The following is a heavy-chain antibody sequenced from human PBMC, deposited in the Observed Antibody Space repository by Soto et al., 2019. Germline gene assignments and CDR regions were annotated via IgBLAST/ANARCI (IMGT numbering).Heavy chain of an antibody. V-gene: IGHV6-1*01. CDR1: GDSVSSSSAA. D-gene: IGHD6-13*01. Sequence: PSQTLSLTCAISGDSVSSSSAAWNWIRQSPSRGLEWLGRTYYRSKWYNDYAVSVKSRVTINPDTSKNQFSLHLNSVTPEDTAVYYCARKYSSTWFDAFDIWGQGTMVTVSS. J-gene: IGHJ3*02. CDR2: TYYRSKWYN. CDR3: ARKYSSTWFDAFDI.